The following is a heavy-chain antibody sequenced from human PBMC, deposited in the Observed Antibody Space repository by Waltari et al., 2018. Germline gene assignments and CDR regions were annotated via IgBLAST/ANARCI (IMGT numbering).Heavy chain of an antibody. CDR1: GYSIDRADF. CDR3: ARAPGVAAAAYFDY. Sequence: QVQLQESGPGLVKPSETLSLTCDVSGYSIDRADFWGWIRQPPGKGLEWIGTIFHACFTYYTPSLKGRVTMSVDTSKNQFSLNLSSVTAADTAVYYCARAPGVAAAAYFDYWGQGTLVTVSS. J-gene: IGHJ4*02. V-gene: IGHV4-38-2*01. D-gene: IGHD6-13*01. CDR2: IFHACFT.